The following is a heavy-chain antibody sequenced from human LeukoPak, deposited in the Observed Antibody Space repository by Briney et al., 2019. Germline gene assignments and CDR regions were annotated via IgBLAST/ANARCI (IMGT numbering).Heavy chain of an antibody. CDR3: ARDYYDSSGYYVHGDY. CDR2: IYYSGST. CDR1: GGSISTGGYY. V-gene: IGHV4-31*03. Sequence: SQTLSLTCTVSGGSISTGGYYWSWIRQHPGKGLEWIGYIYYSGSTYYNPSLKSRVTISVDTSRNQFSLKLSSVTAADTAVYCCARDYYDSSGYYVHGDYWGQGTLVAVSS. J-gene: IGHJ4*02. D-gene: IGHD3-22*01.